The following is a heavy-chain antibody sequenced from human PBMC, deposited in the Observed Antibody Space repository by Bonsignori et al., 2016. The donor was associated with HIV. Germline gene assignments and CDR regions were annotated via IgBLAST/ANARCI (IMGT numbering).Heavy chain of an antibody. CDR1: GGSISSYY. CDR2: IYYSGST. CDR3: ASQRGEGEHTYYYYMDV. Sequence: SETLSLTCTVSGGSISSYYWSWIRQPPGKGLEWIGYIYYSGSTNYNPSLKSRVTISVDTSKNQFSLKLSSVTAADTAVYYCASQRGEGEHTYYYYMDVWGKGTTVTVSS. D-gene: IGHD1/OR15-1a*01. J-gene: IGHJ6*03. V-gene: IGHV4-59*01.